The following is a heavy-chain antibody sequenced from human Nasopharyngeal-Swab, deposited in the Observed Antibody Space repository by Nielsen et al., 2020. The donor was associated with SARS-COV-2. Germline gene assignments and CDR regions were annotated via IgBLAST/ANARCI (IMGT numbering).Heavy chain of an antibody. CDR1: GFTFSSYW. V-gene: IGHV3-74*01. CDR2: INSDGSST. D-gene: IGHD1-1*01. Sequence: GESLKISCAASGFTFSSYWMHWVRQAPGKGLVWVSRINSDGSSTSYAVSVKGRFTISRDNAKNTLYLQMNSLRAEDTAVYYCARAWMGWFDPWGQGTLVTVSS. J-gene: IGHJ5*02. CDR3: ARAWMGWFDP.